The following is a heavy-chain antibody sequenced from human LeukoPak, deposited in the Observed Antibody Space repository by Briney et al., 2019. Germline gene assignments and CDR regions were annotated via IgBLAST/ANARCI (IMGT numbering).Heavy chain of an antibody. V-gene: IGHV3-33*01. J-gene: IGHJ4*02. D-gene: IGHD1-26*01. CDR1: GFILSTHG. CDR2: MWYDGSRE. Sequence: GGSLRLSCAASGFILSTHGMHWVRQAPGKGLEWVAGMWYDGSREDYADSVEGRFTISRDMSKNTLSLQMNSLRVEDTAMFYCARDLSFGSLDFRGQGTLVTVSS. CDR3: ARDLSFGSLDF.